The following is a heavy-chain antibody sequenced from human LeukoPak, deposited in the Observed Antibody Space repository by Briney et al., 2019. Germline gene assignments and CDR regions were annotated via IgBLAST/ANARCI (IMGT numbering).Heavy chain of an antibody. J-gene: IGHJ4*02. CDR3: ARDYSSSWYEQVGYFDY. CDR1: GFTFSSYA. V-gene: IGHV3-7*01. Sequence: GGSLRLSCAASGFTFSSYAMSWVRQAPGKGLEWVANIKQDGSEKYYVDSVKGRFTISRDNAKNSLYLQMNSLRAEDTAVYYCARDYSSSWYEQVGYFDYWGQGTLVTVSS. D-gene: IGHD6-13*01. CDR2: IKQDGSEK.